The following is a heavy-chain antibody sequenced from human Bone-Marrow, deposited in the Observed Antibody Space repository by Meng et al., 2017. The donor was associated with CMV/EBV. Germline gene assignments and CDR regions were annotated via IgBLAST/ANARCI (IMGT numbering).Heavy chain of an antibody. CDR2: IAYDGNDE. CDR3: ARDSGYSTAWYPGNY. J-gene: IGHJ4*02. D-gene: IGHD6-19*01. V-gene: IGHV3-30-3*01. CDR1: GFSVRSHA. Sequence: GFSVRSHAMNWVRQAPGKGLEWVGVIAYDGNDEYYADSVKGRFSISRDDSKNTLFLQMNSMKDEDTAFYYCARDSGYSTAWYPGNYWGQGTLVTVSS.